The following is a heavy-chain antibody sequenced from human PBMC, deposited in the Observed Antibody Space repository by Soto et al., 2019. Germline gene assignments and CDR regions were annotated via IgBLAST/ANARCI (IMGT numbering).Heavy chain of an antibody. Sequence: SETLSLTCTVSRDRTSTHNWGWIRQTPGKGLEWIGYIYETGSTSYNPSLNSRVTISLDRSTKQLSLKLSSATAADTAMYHCVRQGIGPLHGLVDVWGRGATVT. CDR3: VRQGIGPLHGLVDV. CDR2: IYETGST. CDR1: RDRTSTHN. J-gene: IGHJ6*02. D-gene: IGHD3-10*01. V-gene: IGHV4-59*08.